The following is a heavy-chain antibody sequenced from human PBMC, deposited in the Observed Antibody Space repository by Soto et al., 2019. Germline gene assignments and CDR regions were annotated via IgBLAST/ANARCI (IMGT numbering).Heavy chain of an antibody. J-gene: IGHJ4*02. Sequence: SETLSLTCAVYGGSFSGYYWSWIRQPPGKGLEWIGEINHSGSTNYNPSLKRRVTISVDTSKNQFSLKLSSVTAADTAVYYCARSRIAARLDYWGQGTLVTVSS. V-gene: IGHV4-34*01. CDR3: ARSRIAARLDY. CDR1: GGSFSGYY. D-gene: IGHD6-6*01. CDR2: INHSGST.